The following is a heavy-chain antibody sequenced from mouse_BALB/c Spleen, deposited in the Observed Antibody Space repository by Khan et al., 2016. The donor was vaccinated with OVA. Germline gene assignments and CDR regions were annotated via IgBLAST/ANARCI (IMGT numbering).Heavy chain of an antibody. V-gene: IGHV9-3-1*01. D-gene: IGHD2-14*01. Sequence: QIQLVQSGPELKKPGETVKISCKASGYTFTNYGMNWVKQAPGKGLKWMGWINTYTGEPTYGDDFKGRFAFSLETSASTAYLQINNLKNEDTATYFCARVGYSGTVDYWGQGTSVTVSS. J-gene: IGHJ4*01. CDR2: INTYTGEP. CDR3: ARVGYSGTVDY. CDR1: GYTFTNYG.